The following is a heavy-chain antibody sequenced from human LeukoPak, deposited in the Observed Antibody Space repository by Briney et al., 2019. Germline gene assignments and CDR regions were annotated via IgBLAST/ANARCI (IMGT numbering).Heavy chain of an antibody. CDR1: GGTFSSYA. J-gene: IGHJ4*02. CDR3: AREVEWLRDAFL. V-gene: IGHV1-69*13. CDR2: TIPIFGTA. Sequence: SVKVSCRASGGTFSSYAISWVRQAPGQGLEWMGGTIPIFGTANYAQKFQGRVTITADESTSTAYMELNSLRSEDTAVYYCAREVEWLRDAFLWGQGTLVTVSS. D-gene: IGHD5-12*01.